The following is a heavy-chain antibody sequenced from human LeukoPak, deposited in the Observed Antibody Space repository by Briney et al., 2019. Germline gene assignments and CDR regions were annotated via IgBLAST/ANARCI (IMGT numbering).Heavy chain of an antibody. Sequence: GGSLRLSCAASGFTLTSYAMHWVRQAPGKGLEWVAVISYDGSIKYYADSVKGRFTISRDNSETTLYLQMNSLRAEDTAVYYCASLKGAYSSSVGYWGQGTLVTVSS. CDR2: ISYDGSIK. CDR3: ASLKGAYSSSVGY. CDR1: GFTLTSYA. J-gene: IGHJ4*02. V-gene: IGHV3-30-3*01. D-gene: IGHD6-6*01.